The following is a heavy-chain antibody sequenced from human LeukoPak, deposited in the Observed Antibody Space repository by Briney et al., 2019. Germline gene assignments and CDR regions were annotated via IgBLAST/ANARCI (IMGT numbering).Heavy chain of an antibody. D-gene: IGHD3-16*01. CDR2: IYSGGRT. CDR1: GFTVSSNY. CDR3: ATPRFGGFDL. V-gene: IGHV3-53*01. J-gene: IGHJ2*01. Sequence: GGSLRLSCAASGFTVSSNYMSWVRQAPGKGLEWVSVIYSGGRTDYADSVKDRFTVSRDTSKNTLYLQMNRLRAEDTAVYYCATPRFGGFDLWGRGTLVTVSS.